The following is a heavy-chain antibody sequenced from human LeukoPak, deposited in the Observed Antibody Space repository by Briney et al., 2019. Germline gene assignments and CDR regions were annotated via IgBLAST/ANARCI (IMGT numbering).Heavy chain of an antibody. CDR1: GFTFSSFW. CDR2: IKHDGSEK. Sequence: PGGSLRLSCAASGFTFSSFWMNWVLQAPGKGLEWVANIKHDGSEKYYVDSVKGRFTISRDNAKSSLFLQMNSLRVEDTAVYYCARGMTTGDWGQGTLVTVSS. D-gene: IGHD4-17*01. CDR3: ARGMTTGD. V-gene: IGHV3-7*05. J-gene: IGHJ4*02.